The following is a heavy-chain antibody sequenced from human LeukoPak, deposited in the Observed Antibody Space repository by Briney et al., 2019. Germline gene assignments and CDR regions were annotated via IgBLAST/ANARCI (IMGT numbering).Heavy chain of an antibody. CDR3: AKGTTMYAFDI. D-gene: IGHD1-1*01. V-gene: IGHV3-43*02. Sequence: GGSLRLSCAASGLXFHHYVMHWVREAPGKGLEWVSIISGDGGSTYYADSVKGRLTISRDNIKNYLYLQMNSLTTEDTALYFCAKGTTMYAFDIWGQGTMVTVSS. CDR2: ISGDGGST. J-gene: IGHJ3*02. CDR1: GLXFHHYV.